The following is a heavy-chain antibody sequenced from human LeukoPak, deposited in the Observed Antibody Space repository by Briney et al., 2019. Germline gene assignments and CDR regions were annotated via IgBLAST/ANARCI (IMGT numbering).Heavy chain of an antibody. CDR1: GFTFSSYW. Sequence: GGSLRLSCAASGFTFSSYWMHWVRQAPGKGPVWVSRINSDGSSTSYADSVKGRFTISRDNAKNTLYLQMNSLRAEDTAVYYCARARGYCSSTSCYEGGFDYWGQGTLVTVSS. J-gene: IGHJ4*02. CDR2: INSDGSST. CDR3: ARARGYCSSTSCYEGGFDY. V-gene: IGHV3-74*01. D-gene: IGHD2-2*01.